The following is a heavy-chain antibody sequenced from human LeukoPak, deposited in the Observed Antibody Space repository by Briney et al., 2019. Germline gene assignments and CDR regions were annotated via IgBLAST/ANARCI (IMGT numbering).Heavy chain of an antibody. CDR2: IYSGGST. CDR3: ARGGSYLSAFDI. D-gene: IGHD1-26*01. Sequence: PGGSLRLSCAASGFTVSSNYMSWVRQAPGKGLEWVSIIYSGGSTFYADSVKGRFTISRGNSKNTLYLQMNSLRAEDTAVYYCARGGSYLSAFDIWGQGTMVTVSS. V-gene: IGHV3-53*01. CDR1: GFTVSSNY. J-gene: IGHJ3*02.